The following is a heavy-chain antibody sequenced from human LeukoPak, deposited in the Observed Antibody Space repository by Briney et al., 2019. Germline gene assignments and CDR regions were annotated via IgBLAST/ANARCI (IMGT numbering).Heavy chain of an antibody. CDR1: GGSIGSGGYY. V-gene: IGHV4-31*03. Sequence: SETLPLTCTVSGGSIGSGGYYWSWLRQHPGKGLEWIGYIYYSGSTYYNPSLKSRVTISVDTSKNQFSLKLSSVTAADTAVYYCARVESYYMDVWGKGTTVTVSS. CDR3: ARVESYYMDV. CDR2: IYYSGST. J-gene: IGHJ6*03. D-gene: IGHD2/OR15-2a*01.